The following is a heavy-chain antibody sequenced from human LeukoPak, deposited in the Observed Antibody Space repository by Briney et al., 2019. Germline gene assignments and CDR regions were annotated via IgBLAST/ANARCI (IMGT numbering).Heavy chain of an antibody. D-gene: IGHD3-22*01. V-gene: IGHV1-18*01. Sequence: ASVKVSCKASGYTFTSYGISWVRQAPGQGLEWMGWISAYNGNTNYAQKLQGRVTMTTDTSTSTAYMELRSLRSDDTAVYYCARESYYDSSGSIGTFDYWGQGTLVTVSS. CDR3: ARESYYDSSGSIGTFDY. CDR2: ISAYNGNT. CDR1: GYTFTSYG. J-gene: IGHJ4*02.